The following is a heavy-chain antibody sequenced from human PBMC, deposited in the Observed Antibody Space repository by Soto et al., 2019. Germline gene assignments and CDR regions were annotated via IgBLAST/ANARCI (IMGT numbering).Heavy chain of an antibody. V-gene: IGHV3-30*18. CDR3: AKVSNYGSGSYRTPYYYYGMDV. CDR2: ISHDDSNK. Sequence: PGGSLRLSCASSGFTFSSYGMHLVRQAPGKGLEWVAVISHDDSNKYYADSAKGRFTISRDNSKNTVFLQMNSLRAEDTAVYYCAKVSNYGSGSYRTPYYYYGMDVWGQGTTVTVSS. CDR1: GFTFSSYG. J-gene: IGHJ6*02. D-gene: IGHD3-10*01.